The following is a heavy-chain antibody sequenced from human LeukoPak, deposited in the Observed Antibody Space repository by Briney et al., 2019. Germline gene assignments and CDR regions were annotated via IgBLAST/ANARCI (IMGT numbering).Heavy chain of an antibody. CDR1: GFTFTTYW. D-gene: IGHD4-23*01. CDR2: INSDGSTT. Sequence: GGSLRLSCAASGFTFTTYWMHWVRQAPGKGLVWVSHINSDGSTTSYADSVKGRFTISRDNAKNTLYLQMNSLRDEDTAVYYCARVAAGYSVNYFDYWGQGTLVTVSS. V-gene: IGHV3-74*01. CDR3: ARVAAGYSVNYFDY. J-gene: IGHJ4*02.